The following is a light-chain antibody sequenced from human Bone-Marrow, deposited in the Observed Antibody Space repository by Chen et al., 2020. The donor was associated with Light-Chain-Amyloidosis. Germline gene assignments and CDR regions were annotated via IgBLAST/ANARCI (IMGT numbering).Light chain of an antibody. CDR1: QSLLHSNGYNY. CDR3: MQALQTPLT. J-gene: IGKJ4*01. Sequence: DIVMTQSPLSLPVTPGEPASISCRSSQSLLHSNGYNYLDWYLQKPGQSPQLLIYLGSNRASGVPDRFSGSGSGTDCTLKISRVEAEDVGVYYCMQALQTPLTFGGGTKVGI. CDR2: LGS. V-gene: IGKV2-28*01.